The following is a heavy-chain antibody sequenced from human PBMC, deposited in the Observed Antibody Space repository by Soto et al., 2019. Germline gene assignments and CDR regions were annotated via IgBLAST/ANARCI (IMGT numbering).Heavy chain of an antibody. CDR2: ISAYNGNT. J-gene: IGHJ6*02. Sequence: ASVKVSCKASGYTFTSYGISGVRQAPGQGLEWMGWISAYNGNTNYAQKLQGRVTMTTDTSTSTAYMELRSLRSDDTAVYYCARVSLRLGYCSSTSCPARTYYYYYGMDVWGQGTTVTVSS. CDR1: GYTFTSYG. D-gene: IGHD2-2*01. CDR3: ARVSLRLGYCSSTSCPARTYYYYYGMDV. V-gene: IGHV1-18*01.